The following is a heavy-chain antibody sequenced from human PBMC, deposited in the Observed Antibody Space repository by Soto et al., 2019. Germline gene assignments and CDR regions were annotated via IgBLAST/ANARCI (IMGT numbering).Heavy chain of an antibody. CDR3: ARDRITMVRGVITFLRYYYYGMDV. V-gene: IGHV4-59*12. J-gene: IGHJ6*02. CDR1: GGSISSYY. Sequence: SETLSLTCTVSGGSISSYYWSWIRQPPGKGLEWIGYIYYGGSTNYNPSLKSRVTISVDTSKNQFSLKLSSVTAADTAVYYCARDRITMVRGVITFLRYYYYGMDVWGQGTTVTVSS. D-gene: IGHD3-10*01. CDR2: IYYGGST.